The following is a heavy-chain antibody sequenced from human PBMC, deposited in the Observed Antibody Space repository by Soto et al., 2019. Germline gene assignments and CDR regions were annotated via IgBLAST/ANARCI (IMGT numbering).Heavy chain of an antibody. V-gene: IGHV3-23*01. CDR3: AKDFYSSRWYFLDY. CDR2: ISGSGGST. Sequence: PGGSLRLSCAASGFTFSSYAMSWVRQAPGKGLEWVSAISGSGGSTYYADSVKGRFTISRDNSKNTLYLQMNSLRAEDTAVYYCAKDFYSSRWYFLDYWGQGTLVTVSS. J-gene: IGHJ4*02. D-gene: IGHD6-13*01. CDR1: GFTFSSYA.